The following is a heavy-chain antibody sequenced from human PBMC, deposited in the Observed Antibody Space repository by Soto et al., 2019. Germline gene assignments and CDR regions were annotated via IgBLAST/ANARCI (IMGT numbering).Heavy chain of an antibody. CDR2: VSTSGSLK. CDR1: GFSLSIYE. V-gene: IGHV3-48*03. CDR3: VRSVTDSWYYFDF. Sequence: PVGSLRLSCAASGFSLSIYEMNWVRHAPGKGLEWLAYVSTSGSLKNYADSVKGRFTISRDNTKNAVYLQMNSLRAEDTAVYYCVRSVTDSWYYFDFWGQGTLVTVSS. J-gene: IGHJ4*02. D-gene: IGHD1-20*01.